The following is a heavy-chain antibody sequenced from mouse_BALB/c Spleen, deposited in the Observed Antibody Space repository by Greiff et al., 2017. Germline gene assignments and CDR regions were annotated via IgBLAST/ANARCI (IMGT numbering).Heavy chain of an antibody. CDR3: ARSGTDY. D-gene: IGHD3-3*01. Sequence: EVQLVESGGGLVQPGGSRKLSCAASGFTFSSFGMHWVRQAPEKGLEWVAYISSGSSTIYYADTVKGRFTISRDNPKNTLFLQMTSLRSEDTAMYYCARSGTDYWGQGTTRTVSS. V-gene: IGHV5-17*02. J-gene: IGHJ2*01. CDR1: GFTFSSFG. CDR2: ISSGSSTI.